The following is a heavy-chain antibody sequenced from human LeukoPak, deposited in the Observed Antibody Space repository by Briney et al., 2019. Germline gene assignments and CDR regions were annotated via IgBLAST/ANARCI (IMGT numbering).Heavy chain of an antibody. CDR2: IYHSGST. CDR1: GYSISSGYY. Sequence: SETLSLTCAVSGYSISSGYYWGWIRQPPGKGLEWIGSIYHSGSTYYNPSLKSRVTISVDTAKNQLFMYMSSVPAAGTAVYYCARHALGYCSGGSCLNWFDPWGQGTLVTVSS. V-gene: IGHV4-38-2*01. CDR3: ARHALGYCSGGSCLNWFDP. J-gene: IGHJ5*02. D-gene: IGHD2-15*01.